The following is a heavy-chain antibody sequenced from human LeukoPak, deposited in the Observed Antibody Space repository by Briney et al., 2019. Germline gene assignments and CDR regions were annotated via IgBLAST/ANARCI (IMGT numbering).Heavy chain of an antibody. CDR2: IYYSGST. CDR1: GGSISSYY. D-gene: IGHD2-15*01. CDR3: ARGPGYCSGGSCYSPHNWFDP. Sequence: SETLSLTCTVSGGSISSYYWSWIRQPPGKGLEWIGYIYYSGSTNYNPSLKSRVTISVDTSKNQFPLKLSSVTAADTAVYYCARGPGYCSGGSCYSPHNWFDPWGQGTLVTVSS. J-gene: IGHJ5*02. V-gene: IGHV4-59*01.